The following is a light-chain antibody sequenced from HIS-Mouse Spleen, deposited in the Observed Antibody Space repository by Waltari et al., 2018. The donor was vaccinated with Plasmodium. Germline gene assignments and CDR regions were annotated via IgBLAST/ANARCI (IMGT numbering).Light chain of an antibody. J-gene: IGLJ2*01. CDR2: KDS. V-gene: IGLV3-25*03. CDR1: ALPKQY. Sequence: SYELTQPPSVSVSPGQTARITCSGDALPKQYAYWYQQKPGQAPVLVIYKDSERPSGIPGRVAGSSSGTTVTLTISGVQAEDEADDYCQSADSSGTYRVFGGGTKLTVL. CDR3: QSADSSGTYRV.